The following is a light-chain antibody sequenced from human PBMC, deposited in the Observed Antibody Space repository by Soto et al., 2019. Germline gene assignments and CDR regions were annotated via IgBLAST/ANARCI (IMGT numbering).Light chain of an antibody. CDR1: QSVSTNY. CDR3: QHYCSSPPT. CDR2: GAS. V-gene: IGKV3-20*01. Sequence: EIVLTQSPGTLSLSPGERATLSCRASQSVSTNYLAWYQRKPVQAPRLLIYGASSRATDIPPRFSGSGSGTDFTLTITRLEPEDFAVYYCQHYCSSPPTFGQGTKVYVK. J-gene: IGKJ1*01.